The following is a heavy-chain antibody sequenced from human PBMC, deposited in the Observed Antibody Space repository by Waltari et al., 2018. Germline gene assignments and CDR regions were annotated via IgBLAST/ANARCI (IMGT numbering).Heavy chain of an antibody. Sequence: QVQLQQWGAGLLKPSETLSLTCAVYGGSFSGYYWSWIRQPPGKGLEWIGEINHSGSTNYNPSLKSRVTISVDTSKNQFSLKLSSVTAADTAVYYCARGQKRWLPTIYMDVWGKGTTVTVSS. CDR2: INHSGST. V-gene: IGHV4-34*01. CDR3: ARGQKRWLPTIYMDV. CDR1: GGSFSGYY. J-gene: IGHJ6*03. D-gene: IGHD5-12*01.